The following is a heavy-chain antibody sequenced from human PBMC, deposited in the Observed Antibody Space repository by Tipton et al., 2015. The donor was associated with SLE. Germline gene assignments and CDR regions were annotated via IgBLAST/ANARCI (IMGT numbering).Heavy chain of an antibody. D-gene: IGHD6-13*01. CDR2: ISYDGSNK. J-gene: IGHJ5*02. CDR1: GFTFSSYA. Sequence: SLRLSCAASGFTFSSYAMHWVRQAPGKGLEWVAVISYDGSNKYYADSVKGRFTISRDNPKNTLYLQMNSLRAEDTAVYYCASRLGSWYGIDPWGQGTLVTVSS. CDR3: ASRLGSWYGIDP. V-gene: IGHV3-30*04.